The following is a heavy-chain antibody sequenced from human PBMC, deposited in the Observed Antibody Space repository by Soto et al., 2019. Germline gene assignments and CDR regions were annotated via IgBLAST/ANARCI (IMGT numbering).Heavy chain of an antibody. V-gene: IGHV3-23*01. CDR2: ISGSGGST. Sequence: EVQLLESGGGLVQPGGSLRLSCAASGFTFSSYAMSWVRQAPGKGLEWVSAISGSGGSTYYADSVKGRFTISRDNSNNTLYLQMNSLRAEDTAVYYCAKSPSPNYYDSSGYSPYGMDVWGQGTTVTVSS. CDR1: GFTFSSYA. J-gene: IGHJ6*02. CDR3: AKSPSPNYYDSSGYSPYGMDV. D-gene: IGHD3-22*01.